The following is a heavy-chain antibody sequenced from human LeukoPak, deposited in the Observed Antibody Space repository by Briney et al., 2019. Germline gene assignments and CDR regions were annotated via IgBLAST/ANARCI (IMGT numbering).Heavy chain of an antibody. CDR2: IYSGGST. D-gene: IGHD3-22*01. CDR3: AKDPPHSDRSIYSDNS. J-gene: IGHJ4*02. CDR1: GFTVSSNY. Sequence: GGSLRLSCAASGFTVSSNYMSWVRQAPGKGLEWVSVIYSGGSTYYADSVKGRFTISRDNSKNTLYLQMNSLRAEDTAVYYCAKDPPHSDRSIYSDNSWGQGTLVTVSS. V-gene: IGHV3-53*01.